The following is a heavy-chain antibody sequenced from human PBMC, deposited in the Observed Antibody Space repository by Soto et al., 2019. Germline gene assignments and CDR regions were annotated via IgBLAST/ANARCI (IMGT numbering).Heavy chain of an antibody. J-gene: IGHJ4*02. V-gene: IGHV4-30-2*01. CDR1: GGSISSGDYS. CDR2: IYYGGST. Sequence: LSLTCAVSGGSISSGDYSWNCIRQPPGKGLEWIGYIYYGGSTYYNPSLQSRVTMSVDRSRNQFSLKLNSVTAADTAVYYCARVRREYDNSGPVDYWGQGTLVTVSS. D-gene: IGHD3-22*01. CDR3: ARVRREYDNSGPVDY.